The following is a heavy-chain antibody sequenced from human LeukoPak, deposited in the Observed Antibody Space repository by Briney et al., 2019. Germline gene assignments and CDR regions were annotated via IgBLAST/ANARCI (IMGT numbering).Heavy chain of an antibody. Sequence: SETLTLTCTVSGGSISSGGYYWSWIRQHPGKGLEWIGYIYYSGSTYYNPSLKSRVTISVDTSKNQFSLKLSSVTAADTAVYYCARFPISYYYDSSGYPDVWGQRTLFTVSS. V-gene: IGHV4-31*03. J-gene: IGHJ4*02. D-gene: IGHD3-22*01. CDR3: ARFPISYYYDSSGYPDV. CDR2: IYYSGST. CDR1: GGSISSGGYY.